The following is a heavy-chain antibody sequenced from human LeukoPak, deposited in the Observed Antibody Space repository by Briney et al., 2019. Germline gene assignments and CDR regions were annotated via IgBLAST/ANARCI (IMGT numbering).Heavy chain of an antibody. CDR3: ARDEGSGSSPFDY. V-gene: IGHV3-20*04. CDR1: GFTFDDYA. CDR2: INWNGGST. J-gene: IGHJ4*02. D-gene: IGHD1-26*01. Sequence: GGSLRLSCAASGFTFDDYAMHWVRQAPGKGLEWVSGINWNGGSTGYADSVKGRFTISRDNAKNSLYLQMNSLRAEDTALYYCARDEGSGSSPFDYWGQGTLVTVSS.